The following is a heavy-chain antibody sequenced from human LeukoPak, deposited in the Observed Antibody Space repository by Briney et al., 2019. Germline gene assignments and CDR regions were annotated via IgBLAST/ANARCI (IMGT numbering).Heavy chain of an antibody. D-gene: IGHD3-10*01. Sequence: SETLSLTCTFSGGSISSSSYYWGWIRQPPGKGLEWIGSIYYSGSTYYNPSLKSRVTISVDTSKNQFSLKLSSVTAADTAVYYCARHSSGSGIEAFDIWGQGTMVTVSS. J-gene: IGHJ3*02. CDR2: IYYSGST. CDR1: GGSISSSSYY. CDR3: ARHSSGSGIEAFDI. V-gene: IGHV4-39*01.